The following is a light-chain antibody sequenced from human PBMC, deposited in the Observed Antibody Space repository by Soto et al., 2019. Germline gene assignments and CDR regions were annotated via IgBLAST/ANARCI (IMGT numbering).Light chain of an antibody. Sequence: AIRMTQSPSSLSASVGDRVTITCRASQHIRNDLGWYQQKPGRAPKLLIYSSSTLQSGVPSRFNGSGSGTDFILSISSLQPEDFATYYCLQDYAFPWTFGQGTNVEVK. CDR1: QHIRND. V-gene: IGKV1-6*01. CDR3: LQDYAFPWT. CDR2: SSS. J-gene: IGKJ1*01.